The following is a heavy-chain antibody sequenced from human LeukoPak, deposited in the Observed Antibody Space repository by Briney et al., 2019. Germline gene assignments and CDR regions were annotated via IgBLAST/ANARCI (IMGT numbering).Heavy chain of an antibody. CDR2: INHSGST. V-gene: IGHV4-34*01. Sequence: SETLSLTRAVYGGSFSGYYWSWIRQPPGKGLEWIGEINHSGSTNYNPSLKSRVTISVDTSKNQFSLKLSSVTAADTAVYYCARQPLGYCSGGSCYTLSNDYWGQGTLVTVSS. CDR1: GGSFSGYY. CDR3: ARQPLGYCSGGSCYTLSNDY. D-gene: IGHD2-15*01. J-gene: IGHJ4*02.